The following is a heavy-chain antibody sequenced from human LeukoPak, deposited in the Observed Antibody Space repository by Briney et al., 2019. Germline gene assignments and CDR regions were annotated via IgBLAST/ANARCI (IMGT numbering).Heavy chain of an antibody. CDR3: ARGDPSGRPGIGFDY. CDR1: GGSISSYY. D-gene: IGHD1-26*01. J-gene: IGHJ4*02. Sequence: SETLSLTCTVSGGSISSYYWSWIRQPPGKGLEWFGWFHDSRGTNYNLPLKSRVTLSLDTSKNQFFLKLNSVPAADTAVYYCARGDPSGRPGIGFDYWGQGTLVTVSS. V-gene: IGHV4-59*01. CDR2: FHDSRGT.